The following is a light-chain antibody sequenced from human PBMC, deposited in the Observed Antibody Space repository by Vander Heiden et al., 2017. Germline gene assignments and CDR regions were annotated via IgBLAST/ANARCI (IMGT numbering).Light chain of an antibody. CDR2: DVS. CDR1: SSDVGAYDY. Sequence: QSALTQPASVSGSPGQSITISCTATSSDVGAYDYVSWYQQHAGKVPKVMIFDVSKRPAGVSNRFTGSKSGNTASLTISGLQAEDDAHYYCSSYTSSSRVVFGGGTKLTVL. V-gene: IGLV2-14*03. CDR3: SSYTSSSRVV. J-gene: IGLJ2*01.